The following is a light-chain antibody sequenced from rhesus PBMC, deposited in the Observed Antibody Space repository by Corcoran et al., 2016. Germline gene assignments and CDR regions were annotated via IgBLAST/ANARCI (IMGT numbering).Light chain of an antibody. CDR3: QQYYSDPYS. J-gene: IGKJ2*01. CDR2: NGS. V-gene: IGKV1-46*01. CDR1: QSFSSS. Sequence: DIQMTQSPSSLSASVGDTVTITCRASQSFSSSLAWYQQKPGKAPKLMIYNGSSLQSGVPSRFSSTKSGTDFTRTISSLQPEDFARYYCQQYYSDPYSFGQGTKVEIK.